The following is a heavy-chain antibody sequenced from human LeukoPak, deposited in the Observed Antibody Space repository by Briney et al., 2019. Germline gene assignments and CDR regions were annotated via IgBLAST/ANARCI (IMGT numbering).Heavy chain of an antibody. J-gene: IGHJ4*02. CDR3: ARELDPHYFDY. CDR1: GYTFTGYY. D-gene: IGHD6-6*01. Sequence: RWAPVKVPCKASGYTFTGYYMHWVRQAPGQGLEWMGRINRNSGGTNYAQKFQGRVTMTRDTSISTAYMELSRLRSDDTAVYYCARELDPHYFDYWGQGTLVTVSS. CDR2: INRNSGGT. V-gene: IGHV1-2*06.